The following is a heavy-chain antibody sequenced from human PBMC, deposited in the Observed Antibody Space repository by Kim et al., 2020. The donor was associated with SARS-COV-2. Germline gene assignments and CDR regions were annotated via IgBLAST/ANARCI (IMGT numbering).Heavy chain of an antibody. Sequence: ETLSLTCTVSGDSLSSDYWSWNRQPAGKGLEWIGRIYTSGRTNYNPSLQSRVTMSVDMSKNQFSLKLSSVTAADTAVYYCASALGHWGQGTLVTVSA. V-gene: IGHV4-4*07. J-gene: IGHJ4*02. CDR3: ASALGH. CDR2: IYTSGRT. CDR1: GDSLSSDY. D-gene: IGHD3-16*02.